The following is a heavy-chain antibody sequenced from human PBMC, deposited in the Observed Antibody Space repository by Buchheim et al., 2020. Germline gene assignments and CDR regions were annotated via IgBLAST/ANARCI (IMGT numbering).Heavy chain of an antibody. CDR2: IYYSGST. D-gene: IGHD6-13*01. CDR3: ATLAAAGIPTTFDY. Sequence: QLQLQESGPGLVKPSETLSLTCTVSGGSISSSSYYWGWIRQPPGKGLEWIGSIYYSGSTYYNPSLKSRVTISVDTSKNQSSLKLSSVTAADTAVYYCATLAAAGIPTTFDYWGQGTL. CDR1: GGSISSSSYY. J-gene: IGHJ4*02. V-gene: IGHV4-39*07.